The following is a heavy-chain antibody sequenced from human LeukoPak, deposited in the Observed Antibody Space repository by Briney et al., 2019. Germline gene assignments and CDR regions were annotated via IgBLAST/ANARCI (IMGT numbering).Heavy chain of an antibody. Sequence: PGGSLRLSCAASGFTFSSYAMSWVRQAPGKGLEWVANMKQDGSEKYYVDSVKGRFTISRDNAKNSLYLQMDSLGAEDTAVYFCARDISYTAALVSWGRGTLVTVSS. J-gene: IGHJ4*02. CDR1: GFTFSSYA. D-gene: IGHD5-18*01. V-gene: IGHV3-7*01. CDR3: ARDISYTAALVS. CDR2: MKQDGSEK.